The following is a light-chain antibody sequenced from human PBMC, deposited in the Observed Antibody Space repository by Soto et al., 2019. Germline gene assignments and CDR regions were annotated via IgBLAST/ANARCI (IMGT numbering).Light chain of an antibody. Sequence: EIVLTQSPGTLSLSPGERATLSFSAIQSVSSSYLAWYQQKPGQAPRLLIYGASTRATGIPARFSGSGSGTEFTLTISSLQSEDFAVYYCQRYNNWPPITFGQGTRLEI. CDR1: QSVSSSY. V-gene: IGKV3-15*01. CDR3: QRYNNWPPIT. CDR2: GAS. J-gene: IGKJ5*01.